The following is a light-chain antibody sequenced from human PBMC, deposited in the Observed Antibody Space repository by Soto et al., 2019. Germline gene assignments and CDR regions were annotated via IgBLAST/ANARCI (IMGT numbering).Light chain of an antibody. Sequence: QSALTQPASVSGSPGQSITISCTGTSGDVGNYNLVSWYQQHPGKAPKLMIYEVNKWPSGVSNRFSGSKSGNTASLTISGLHAEDEAEYYCCSYVGSSTSYVFGTGTKVTVL. CDR2: EVN. CDR3: CSYVGSSTSYV. CDR1: SGDVGNYNL. J-gene: IGLJ1*01. V-gene: IGLV2-23*02.